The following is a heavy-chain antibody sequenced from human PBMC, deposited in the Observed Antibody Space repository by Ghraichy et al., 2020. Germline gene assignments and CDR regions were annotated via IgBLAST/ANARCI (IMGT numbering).Heavy chain of an antibody. CDR1: GASISSGSYY. Sequence: SETLSLTCTVSGASISSGSYYWSWIRQPAGKGLKWIGRIYTSGSTNYNPSLETRVNISLDTSKNQFSLKLSSVTAADTAVYYCARVFRSYYGSGTYLRWFDPWGQGTLVTVSS. CDR2: IYTSGST. D-gene: IGHD3-10*01. CDR3: ARVFRSYYGSGTYLRWFDP. V-gene: IGHV4-61*02. J-gene: IGHJ5*02.